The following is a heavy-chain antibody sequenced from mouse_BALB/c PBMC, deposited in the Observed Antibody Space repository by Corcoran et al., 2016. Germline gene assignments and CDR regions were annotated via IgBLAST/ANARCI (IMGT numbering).Heavy chain of an antibody. CDR3: ANWVWYFDV. Sequence: EVQLQQSGAELVKPGASVKLSCTASGFNSKDTYMHWVKQRPEQGLEWIGRIDPANGNTKYDPKFQGKATITADTSSNTAYLQLSSLPTEDTAVYYCANWVWYFDVWGAGTTVTVSS. D-gene: IGHD4-1*01. V-gene: IGHV14-3*02. J-gene: IGHJ1*01. CDR1: GFNSKDTY. CDR2: IDPANGNT.